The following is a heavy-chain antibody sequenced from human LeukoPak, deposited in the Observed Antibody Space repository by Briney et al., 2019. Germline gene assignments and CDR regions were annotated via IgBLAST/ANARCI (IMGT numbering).Heavy chain of an antibody. D-gene: IGHD2-2*01. J-gene: IGHJ3*02. CDR3: ARNRVPAATAYNMVFNI. V-gene: IGHV1-18*04. Sequence: ASVKVSCKASGYTFTSYGISWVRQAPGQGLEWMGWISAYNGNTNYAQKLQGRVTMTTDTSTSTAYMELRSLRSDDTAVYYCARNRVPAATAYNMVFNIWGQGKMVTVFS. CDR1: GYTFTSYG. CDR2: ISAYNGNT.